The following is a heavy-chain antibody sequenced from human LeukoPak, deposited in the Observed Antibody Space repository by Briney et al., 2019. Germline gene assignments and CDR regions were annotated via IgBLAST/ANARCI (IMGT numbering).Heavy chain of an antibody. V-gene: IGHV3-21*01. J-gene: IGHJ4*02. Sequence: PGGSLRLSCAASGFIFSSYSMNWVRQAPGKGLDWVSSISSSSSYIYYADSVKGRFTISRDNAKNSLYLQMNSLRAEDTAVYYCARDRASTVTTDVFDYWGQGTLVTVSS. D-gene: IGHD4-17*01. CDR2: ISSSSSYI. CDR1: GFIFSSYS. CDR3: ARDRASTVTTDVFDY.